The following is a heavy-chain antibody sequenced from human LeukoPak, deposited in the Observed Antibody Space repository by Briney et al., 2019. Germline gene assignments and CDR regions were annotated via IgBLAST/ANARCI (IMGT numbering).Heavy chain of an antibody. CDR2: IQYDGSNK. CDR3: ARDLSGVAGYTYGRGIDY. J-gene: IGHJ4*02. V-gene: IGHV3-30*02. D-gene: IGHD5-18*01. CDR1: GFTFSGSA. Sequence: GGSLRLSCAASGFTFSGSAMHWVRQASGKGLEWVAFIQYDGSNKYYADSVKGRFTISRDNSKNTLYVQMNNLRAEDTAVYYCARDLSGVAGYTYGRGIDYWGQGTLVTVSS.